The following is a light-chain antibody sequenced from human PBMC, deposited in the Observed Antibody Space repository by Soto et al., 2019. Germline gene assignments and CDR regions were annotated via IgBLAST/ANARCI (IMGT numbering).Light chain of an antibody. CDR1: QSVLYSSNNKNY. CDR3: QQYYSTPHT. J-gene: IGKJ2*01. CDR2: WAS. V-gene: IGKV4-1*01. Sequence: DIVMTQSPDSLAVSLGERATINCKSSQSVLYSSNNKNYLAWYQQKPGQPPKLLIYWASTRESGVPDRFSGSGSGPDFTLTISSLQAEDVAVYSCQQYYSTPHTFGQGTKLEIK.